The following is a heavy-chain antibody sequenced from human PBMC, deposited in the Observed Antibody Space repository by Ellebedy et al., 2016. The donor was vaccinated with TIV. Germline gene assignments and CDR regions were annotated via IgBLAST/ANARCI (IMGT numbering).Heavy chain of an antibody. CDR3: AKNSGEHYYGSGSFYGMDV. Sequence: GGSLRLXXAASGFTFSSYAMSWVRQAPGKGLEWVSTISGSGGSTYYADSVKGRFTISRDNSKSTLYLQMNSLRAEDTAVYYCAKNSGEHYYGSGSFYGMDVWGQGTTVTVSS. CDR1: GFTFSSYA. CDR2: ISGSGGST. J-gene: IGHJ6*02. D-gene: IGHD3-10*01. V-gene: IGHV3-23*01.